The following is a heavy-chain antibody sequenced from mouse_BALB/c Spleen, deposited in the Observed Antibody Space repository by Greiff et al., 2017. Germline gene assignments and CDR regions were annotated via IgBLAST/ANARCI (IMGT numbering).Heavy chain of an antibody. J-gene: IGHJ1*01. CDR3: ERSGNWDWYFDV. CDR2: INPSTGYT. Sequence: QVQLQQSGAELAKPGASVKMSCKASGYTFTSYWMHWVKQRPGQGLEWIGYINPSTGYTEYNQKFKDKATLTADKSSSTAYMQLSSLTSEDSAVYYCERSGNWDWYFDVWGAGTTVTVSS. CDR1: GYTFTSYW. V-gene: IGHV1-7*01. D-gene: IGHD4-1*01.